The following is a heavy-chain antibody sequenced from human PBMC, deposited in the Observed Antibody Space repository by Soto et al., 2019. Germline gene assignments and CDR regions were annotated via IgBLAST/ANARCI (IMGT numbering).Heavy chain of an antibody. J-gene: IGHJ6*03. D-gene: IGHD3-16*01. CDR1: GYSFTSNW. Sequence: GESLKISCKGSGYSFTSNWIAWVRQRPGKGLEWMGIIYPGDSDTRYSPSFQGQVTISADKSVSTAYLQWSSLKASDTAMYYCARPQSHDHYYYYYIDVWGNATTVIVSS. V-gene: IGHV5-51*01. CDR2: IYPGDSDT. CDR3: ARPQSHDHYYYYYIDV.